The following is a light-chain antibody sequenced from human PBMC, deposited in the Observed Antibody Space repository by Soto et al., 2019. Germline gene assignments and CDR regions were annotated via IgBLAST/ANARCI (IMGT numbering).Light chain of an antibody. Sequence: AIQLTQSPSSLSASVGDRVTITCRASQGISNFLAWYQQKPGKAPKLLIYDASSLESGVPSRFSGSGSGTEFTLTISSLQPDDFATYYCQQYNSYPITFGQGTRLEIK. CDR1: QGISNF. V-gene: IGKV1-13*02. CDR2: DAS. J-gene: IGKJ5*01. CDR3: QQYNSYPIT.